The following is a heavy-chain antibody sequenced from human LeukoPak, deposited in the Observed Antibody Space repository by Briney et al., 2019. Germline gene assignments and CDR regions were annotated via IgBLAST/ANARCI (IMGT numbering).Heavy chain of an antibody. CDR2: ISYEGSFK. V-gene: IGHV3-30*04. CDR3: VGPKSASDRYFDY. CDR1: GFTFSRCA. D-gene: IGHD3-9*01. J-gene: IGHJ4*02. Sequence: PGTSLRLSCAASGFTFSRCAMNWVRQAPGKGLEWVAIISYEGSFKYYVDPVKGRFTISRDNSKNTLYLQMNGLRAEDTAVYYCVGPKSASDRYFDYWGQGTLVTVSS.